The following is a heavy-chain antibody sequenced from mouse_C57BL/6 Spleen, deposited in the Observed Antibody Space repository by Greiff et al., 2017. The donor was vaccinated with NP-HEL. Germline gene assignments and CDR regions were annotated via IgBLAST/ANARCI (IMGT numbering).Heavy chain of an antibody. V-gene: IGHV2-2*01. CDR2: IWSGGST. Sequence: VQLQQSGPGLVQPSQSLSITCTVSGFSLTSYGVHWVRQSPGKGLEWLGVIWSGGSTDYNAAFISRLSISKDNSKSQVFFKMNSLQADDTAIYYCARITTVVAHYAMDYWGQGTSVTVSS. CDR1: GFSLTSYG. J-gene: IGHJ4*01. D-gene: IGHD1-1*01. CDR3: ARITTVVAHYAMDY.